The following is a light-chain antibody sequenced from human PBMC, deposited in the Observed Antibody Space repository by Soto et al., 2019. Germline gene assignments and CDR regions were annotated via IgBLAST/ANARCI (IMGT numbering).Light chain of an antibody. CDR1: QGVTNNY. Sequence: TALTQSPGTLSLSPGEGATLSCRASQGVTNNYLAWYQQKPGQAPRLLIYGASTRATGIPDRFSGSGFGTDFTLTISRLEPEDFAVYYCQQYGVSPITFGQGTRLEIK. V-gene: IGKV3-20*01. J-gene: IGKJ5*01. CDR3: QQYGVSPIT. CDR2: GAS.